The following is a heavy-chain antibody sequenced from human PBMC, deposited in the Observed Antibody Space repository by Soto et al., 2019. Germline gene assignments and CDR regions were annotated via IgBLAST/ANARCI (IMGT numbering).Heavy chain of an antibody. D-gene: IGHD6-6*01. CDR1: GGSFSGYY. V-gene: IGHV4-34*01. J-gene: IGHJ4*02. CDR2: INHSGST. CDR3: ARHADGSSSF. Sequence: SETLSLTCAVYGGSFSGYYWSWIRQPPGKGLEWIGEINHSGSTNYNPSLKSRVTISVDTSKNTLYLQMTSLRVEDTALYFCARHADGSSSFWGQGTLVTVPS.